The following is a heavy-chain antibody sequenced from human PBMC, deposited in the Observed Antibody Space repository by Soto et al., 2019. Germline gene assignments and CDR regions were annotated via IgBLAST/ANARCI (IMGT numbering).Heavy chain of an antibody. J-gene: IGHJ4*02. V-gene: IGHV3-30*18. D-gene: IGHD6-13*01. CDR1: GFTFSSYG. CDR2: ISYDGGNK. CDR3: AKGDRIAAAGHFDY. Sequence: QVQLVASGGGVVQPGRSLRLSCAAYGFTFSSYGMQWVRHAPGKGLEWVAVISYDGGNKYYADSVKGRFTISRDHSKNTLYLQMNSLRAEDTAVYYCAKGDRIAAAGHFDYWGQGTLVTVSS.